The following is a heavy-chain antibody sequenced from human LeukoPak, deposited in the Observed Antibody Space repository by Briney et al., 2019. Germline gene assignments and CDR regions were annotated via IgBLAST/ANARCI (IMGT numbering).Heavy chain of an antibody. CDR3: ARSAVRGVIALDY. V-gene: IGHV3-48*03. CDR1: GFTFSSYD. J-gene: IGHJ4*02. CDR2: VSSSGTAI. Sequence: PGGSLRLSCAASGFTFSSYDMNWVRQAPAQGLEWVSYVSSSGTAIYYADSAKGRFTMSRDSAKNSLYLQMNSLRDEDTAVYYCARSAVRGVIALDYWGQGTLVTVSS. D-gene: IGHD3-10*01.